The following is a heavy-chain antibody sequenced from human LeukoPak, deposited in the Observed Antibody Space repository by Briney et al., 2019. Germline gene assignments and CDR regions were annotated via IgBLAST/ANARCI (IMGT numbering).Heavy chain of an antibody. J-gene: IGHJ5*02. D-gene: IGHD4-17*01. Sequence: GGSLRLSCVASGFTFSTYGMSWVRQAPGKGLEWVSAISGSGGSTYYADSVKGRFTISRDNSKNTLYLQMNSLRAEDTAVYYCAKDNYGDYDPWGQGTLVTVSS. V-gene: IGHV3-23*01. CDR2: ISGSGGST. CDR3: AKDNYGDYDP. CDR1: GFTFSTYG.